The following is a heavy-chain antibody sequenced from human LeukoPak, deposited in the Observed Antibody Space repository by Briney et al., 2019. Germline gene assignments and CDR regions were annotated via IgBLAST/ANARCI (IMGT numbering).Heavy chain of an antibody. J-gene: IGHJ3*02. CDR3: ARLYSSSWYGILDDAFDI. Sequence: SETLSLTCAVYGGSFSGYYWSWIRQPPGKGLEWIGEINHSGSTNYNPSLKSRVTISVDTSKNQFSLKLSSVTAADTAVYYCARLYSSSWYGILDDAFDIWGQGTVVTVSS. D-gene: IGHD6-13*01. CDR2: INHSGST. V-gene: IGHV4-34*01. CDR1: GGSFSGYY.